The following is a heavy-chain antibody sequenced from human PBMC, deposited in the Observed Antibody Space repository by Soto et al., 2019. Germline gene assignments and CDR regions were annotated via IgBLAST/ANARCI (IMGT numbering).Heavy chain of an antibody. CDR1: GFSLSTSGVG. Sequence: QITLKESGPTLVKPTQTLTLTCTFSGFSLSTSGVGVGWIRQPPGKALEWLALIYWDGDNSYSPSLKSRLAITKDTSKNQVVLRMTNMDPVHTATYYCAHRLSGGYYDYWGQGTLVTVSS. CDR3: AHRLSGGYYDY. V-gene: IGHV2-5*02. D-gene: IGHD1-26*01. CDR2: IYWDGDN. J-gene: IGHJ4*02.